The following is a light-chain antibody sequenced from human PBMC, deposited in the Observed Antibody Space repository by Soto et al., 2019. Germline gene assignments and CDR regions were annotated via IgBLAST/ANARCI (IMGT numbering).Light chain of an antibody. V-gene: IGLV2-14*01. Sequence: QSALTQPASVSGSPGQSITISCAGTMRDVGAYNLVSWYQQHPGRAPQLIIYEVRNRPSGISFRFSGSKSGNTSSLTISGLQAEDEADYYCSSYTSKSSLIFGGGTKVTVL. CDR1: MRDVGAYNL. CDR2: EVR. J-gene: IGLJ2*01. CDR3: SSYTSKSSLI.